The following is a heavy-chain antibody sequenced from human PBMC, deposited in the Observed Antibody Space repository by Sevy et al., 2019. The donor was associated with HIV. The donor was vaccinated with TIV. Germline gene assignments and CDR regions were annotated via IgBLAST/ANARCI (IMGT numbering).Heavy chain of an antibody. V-gene: IGHV1-3*04. Sequence: ASVKVSCKASGYTFTDYPIHWVRQAPRQRLEGMGWINTDNANTKYSQKFLGRVTITRKPYARTAYMELSSLRSEDKAVYYCARSFRRLRADYWTFDPWGQGTLVTVSS. CDR2: INTDNANT. D-gene: IGHD3-3*01. CDR1: GYTFTDYP. CDR3: ARSFRRLRADYWTFDP. J-gene: IGHJ5*02.